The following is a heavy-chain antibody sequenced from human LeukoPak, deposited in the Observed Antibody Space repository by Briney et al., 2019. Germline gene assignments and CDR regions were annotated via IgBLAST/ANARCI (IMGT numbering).Heavy chain of an antibody. CDR3: ARDRLWPAYYFDY. CDR1: GGSISSSSYY. Sequence: SETLSLTCTVSGGSISSSSYYWGWIRQPPGKGLEWIGSIYYSGSTYYNPSLKSRVTISVDTSKNQFSLKLSSVTAADTAVYYCARDRLWPAYYFDYWGQGTLVTVSS. V-gene: IGHV4-39*07. CDR2: IYYSGST. J-gene: IGHJ4*02. D-gene: IGHD5-18*01.